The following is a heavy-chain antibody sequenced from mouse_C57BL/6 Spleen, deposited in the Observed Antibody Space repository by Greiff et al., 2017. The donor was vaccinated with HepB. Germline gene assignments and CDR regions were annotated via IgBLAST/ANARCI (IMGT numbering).Heavy chain of an antibody. CDR1: GYTFTSYW. CDR3: ARQTGRGFAY. D-gene: IGHD4-1*01. V-gene: IGHV1-55*01. CDR2: IYPGSGST. J-gene: IGHJ3*01. Sequence: QVQLKESGAELVKPGASVKMSCKASGYTFTSYWITWVKQRPGQGLEWIGDIYPGSGSTNYNEKFKSKATLTVDTSSSTAYMQLSSLTSEDSAVYYCARQTGRGFAYWGQGTLVTVSA.